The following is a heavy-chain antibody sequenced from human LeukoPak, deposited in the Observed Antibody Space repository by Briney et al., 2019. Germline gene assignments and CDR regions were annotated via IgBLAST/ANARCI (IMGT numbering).Heavy chain of an antibody. V-gene: IGHV1-8*03. D-gene: IGHD3-9*01. J-gene: IGHJ4*02. CDR1: GYTFTSYD. Sequence: EASVKVSCKASGYTFTSYDINWVRQATGQGLEWMGWMNPNSGNTGYAQKFQGRVTITRNTSISTAYMELSSLRSEDTAVYYCARVAILTGSPDFDYWGQGTLVTVSS. CDR2: MNPNSGNT. CDR3: ARVAILTGSPDFDY.